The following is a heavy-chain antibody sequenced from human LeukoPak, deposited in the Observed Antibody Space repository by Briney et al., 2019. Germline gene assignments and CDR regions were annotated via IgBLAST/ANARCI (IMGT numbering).Heavy chain of an antibody. CDR1: GYTFTSYG. V-gene: IGHV1-18*01. CDR3: ARDDCGGDCYSATTPFDY. J-gene: IGHJ4*02. D-gene: IGHD2-21*02. Sequence: ASVKVSCKASGYTFTSYGISWVRQAPGQGLEWMGWISAYNGNTNYAQKLQGRVTMTTDTSASTAYMELRSLRSDDTAVYYCARDDCGGDCYSATTPFDYWGQGTLVTVSS. CDR2: ISAYNGNT.